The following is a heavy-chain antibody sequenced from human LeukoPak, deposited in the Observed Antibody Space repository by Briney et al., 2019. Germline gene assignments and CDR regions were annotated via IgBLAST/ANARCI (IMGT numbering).Heavy chain of an antibody. CDR2: ISAYNGNT. CDR3: ARDLRGYSYVGDY. Sequence: ASVKVSCKASGGTFSSYAISWVRQAPGQGLEWMGWISAYNGNTNYAQKLQGRVTMTTDTSTSTAYMELRSLRSDDTAVYYCARDLRGYSYVGDYWGQGTLVTVSS. J-gene: IGHJ4*02. D-gene: IGHD5-18*01. CDR1: GGTFSSYA. V-gene: IGHV1-18*01.